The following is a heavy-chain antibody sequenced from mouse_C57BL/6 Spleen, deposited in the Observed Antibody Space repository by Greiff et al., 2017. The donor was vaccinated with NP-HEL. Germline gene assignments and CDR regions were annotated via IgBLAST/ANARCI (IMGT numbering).Heavy chain of an antibody. CDR2: INPNYGGT. Sequence: EVQLQQSGPELVKPGASVKISCKASGYTFTDYYMNWVKQSHGKSLEWIGDINPNYGGTSYNQKFKGKATLTVDKSSSTAYMELRSLTSEDSAVYYCARLGPLGAMDYWGQGTSVTVSS. V-gene: IGHV1-26*01. CDR1: GYTFTDYY. CDR3: ARLGPLGAMDY. D-gene: IGHD2-10*02. J-gene: IGHJ4*01.